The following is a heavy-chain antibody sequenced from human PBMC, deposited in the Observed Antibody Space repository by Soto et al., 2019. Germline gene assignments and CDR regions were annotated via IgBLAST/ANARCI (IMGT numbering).Heavy chain of an antibody. J-gene: IGHJ6*02. CDR1: GGSISSYY. CDR2: IYTSGST. Sequence: ASETLSLTCTVSGGSISSYYWSWIRQPAGKGLEWIGRIYTSGSTNYNPSLKSRVTMSVDTSKNQFSLKLSSVTAADTAVYYCARVPFSSSSWADYYYGMDVWGQGTTVTVSS. V-gene: IGHV4-4*07. CDR3: ARVPFSSSSWADYYYGMDV. D-gene: IGHD6-6*01.